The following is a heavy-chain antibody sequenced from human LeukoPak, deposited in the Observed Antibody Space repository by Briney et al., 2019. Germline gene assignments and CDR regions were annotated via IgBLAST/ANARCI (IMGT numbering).Heavy chain of an antibody. D-gene: IGHD5-12*01. CDR2: IIPIFGTA. J-gene: IGHJ4*02. CDR3: ARRYDGGYDYEDY. Sequence: ASVKVSCKASGGTFSSYAISWVRQAPGQGLEWMGGIIPIFGTANYAQKFQGRVTITTDESTSTAYMELSSLRSEDTAVYYCARRYDGGYDYEDYWGQGTLVTVSS. V-gene: IGHV1-69*05. CDR1: GGTFSSYA.